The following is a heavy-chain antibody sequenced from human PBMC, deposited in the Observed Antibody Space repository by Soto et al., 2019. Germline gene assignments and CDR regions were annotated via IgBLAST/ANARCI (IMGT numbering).Heavy chain of an antibody. J-gene: IGHJ5*02. CDR1: RYIFTAYF. V-gene: IGHV1-2*02. D-gene: IGHD1-1*01. CDR3: ASHDPGARFAP. Sequence: QVQLVQSGSEVKKPGASVKVSCKSPRYIFTAYFMHWVRQAPGQGLESMGWINPNNGATHYGLSFQGRVTMTRDTSISTAYMELSSLRSDDTAVYYCASHDPGARFAPWGQGTLVIVSS. CDR2: INPNNGAT.